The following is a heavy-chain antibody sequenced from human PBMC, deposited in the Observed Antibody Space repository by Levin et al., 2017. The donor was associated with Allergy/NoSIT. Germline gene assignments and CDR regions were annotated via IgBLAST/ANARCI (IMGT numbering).Heavy chain of an antibody. CDR1: GFTFSSYS. D-gene: IGHD2-15*01. V-gene: IGHV3-48*01. J-gene: IGHJ3*02. CDR2: ISSSSSTI. Sequence: PGESLKISCAASGFTFSSYSMNWVRQAPGKGLEWVSYISSSSSTIYYADSVKGRFTISRDNAKNSLYLQMNSLRAEDTAVYYCARDQGYCSGGSCYSDAFDIWGQGTMVTVSS. CDR3: ARDQGYCSGGSCYSDAFDI.